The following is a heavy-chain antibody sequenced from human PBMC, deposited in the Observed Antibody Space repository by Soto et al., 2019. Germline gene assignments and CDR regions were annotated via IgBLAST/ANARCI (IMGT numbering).Heavy chain of an antibody. CDR3: ARELGGYDYLYYYYYMDV. D-gene: IGHD5-12*01. CDR1: GDFFDRLT. CDR2: IIPVLGMA. J-gene: IGHJ6*03. Sequence: QVQLVQSGAEMKKPGSSVKVSCQASGDFFDRLTINWVRQAPGQGLEWMGRIIPVLGMANYAQKFQGRVMIIADKSTSTVYMELSSLTSEDTAVYYCARELGGYDYLYYYYYMDVWGEGTTVTVSS. V-gene: IGHV1-69*08.